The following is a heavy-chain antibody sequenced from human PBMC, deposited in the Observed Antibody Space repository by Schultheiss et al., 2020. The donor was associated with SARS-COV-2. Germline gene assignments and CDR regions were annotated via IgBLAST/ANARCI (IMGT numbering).Heavy chain of an antibody. J-gene: IGHJ4*02. CDR2: IYPGDSDT. CDR3: ARRSDFDY. Sequence: GGSLRLSCKASGYSFNSYWIAWVRQMPGKGLEWMGIIYPGDSDTRYSPSFQGQVTISVDKSINTAYLQWGSLKASDTAMYYCARRSDFDYWGQGTLVTVSS. CDR1: GYSFNSYW. V-gene: IGHV5-51*01.